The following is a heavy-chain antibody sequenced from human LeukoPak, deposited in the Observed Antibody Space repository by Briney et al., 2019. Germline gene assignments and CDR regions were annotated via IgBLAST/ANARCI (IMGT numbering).Heavy chain of an antibody. J-gene: IGHJ4*02. Sequence: AGGSLRLSCAASGFTVSSNYMSWVRQAPGKGLEWVSVIYSGGSTYYADCVKGRFTISRDNSKNTLYLQMNSLRAEDTAVYYCTTDRYCSGGSCYTFDYWGQGTLVTVSS. CDR2: IYSGGST. CDR1: GFTVSSNY. V-gene: IGHV3-66*01. D-gene: IGHD2-15*01. CDR3: TTDRYCSGGSCYTFDY.